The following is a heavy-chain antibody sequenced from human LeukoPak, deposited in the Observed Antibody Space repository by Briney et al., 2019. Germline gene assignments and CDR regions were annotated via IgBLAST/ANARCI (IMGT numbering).Heavy chain of an antibody. CDR3: TTDRPPLAVAGTEY. CDR2: IKSKTDGGTT. CDR1: GFTFSSYA. J-gene: IGHJ4*02. V-gene: IGHV3-15*01. Sequence: GGSLRLSCAASGFTFSSYAMSWVRQAPGKGLEWVGRIKSKTDGGTTDYAAPVKGRFTISRDDSKNTPYLQMNSLKTEDTAVYYCTTDRPPLAVAGTEYWGQGTLVTVSS. D-gene: IGHD6-19*01.